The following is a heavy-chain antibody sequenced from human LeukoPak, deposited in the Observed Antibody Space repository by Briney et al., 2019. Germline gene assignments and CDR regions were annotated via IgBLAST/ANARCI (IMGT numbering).Heavy chain of an antibody. D-gene: IGHD4-17*01. V-gene: IGHV3-53*01. Sequence: GGSLRLSCAASGFTVSSNYMSWVRQAPGKGLEWVSVIYSGGSTYYADSVKGRFTISRDNSENTLYLQMNSLRAEDTAVYSCARPSLGDSPYYFDYWGQGTLVTVSS. J-gene: IGHJ4*02. CDR2: IYSGGST. CDR1: GFTVSSNY. CDR3: ARPSLGDSPYYFDY.